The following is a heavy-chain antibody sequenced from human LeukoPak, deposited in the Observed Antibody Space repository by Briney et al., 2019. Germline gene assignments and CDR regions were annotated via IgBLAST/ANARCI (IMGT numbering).Heavy chain of an antibody. CDR2: INPSGGST. V-gene: IGHV1-46*01. CDR1: GYTFTGYY. CDR3: AVSGYSGYAGY. J-gene: IGHJ4*02. D-gene: IGHD5-12*01. Sequence: ASVKVSCKASGYTFTGYYMHWVRQAPGQGLERMGWINPSGGSTSYAQKFQGRVTMTRDMSTSTVYMELSSLRSEDTAVYYCAVSGYSGYAGYWGQGTLVTVSS.